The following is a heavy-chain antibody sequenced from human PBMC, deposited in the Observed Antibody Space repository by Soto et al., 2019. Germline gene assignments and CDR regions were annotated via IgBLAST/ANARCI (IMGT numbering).Heavy chain of an antibody. V-gene: IGHV1-69*13. CDR2: IIPIFGTA. CDR3: ARDLNFLWPA. D-gene: IGHD1-1*01. CDR1: GGTFSSYA. J-gene: IGHJ5*02. Sequence: AASVKVSCKASGGTFSSYAISWVRQAPGQGLEWMGGIIPIFGTANYAQKFQGRVTITADESTSTAYMELSSLRSEDTAVYYCARDLNFLWPAWRQRTLVTVSS.